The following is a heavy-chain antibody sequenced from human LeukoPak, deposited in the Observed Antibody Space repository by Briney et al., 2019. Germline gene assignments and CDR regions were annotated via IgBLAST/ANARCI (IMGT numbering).Heavy chain of an antibody. Sequence: SETLSLTCTVSGGSISSYYWSWIRQPPGKGLEWIGYIYYSGSTNYSPSLKSRVTISVDTSKNQFSLKLSSVTAADTAVYYCARSGGGILFDCWGQGTLVTVSS. V-gene: IGHV4-59*01. CDR3: ARSGGGILFDC. CDR1: GGSISSYY. J-gene: IGHJ4*02. D-gene: IGHD1-26*01. CDR2: IYYSGST.